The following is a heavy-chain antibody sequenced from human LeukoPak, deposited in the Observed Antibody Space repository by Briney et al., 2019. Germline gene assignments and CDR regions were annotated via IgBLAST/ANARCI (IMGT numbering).Heavy chain of an antibody. CDR3: ARDRDFGVITPWCDY. CDR1: GFTFSNYG. J-gene: IGHJ4*02. CDR2: IRYDETIE. D-gene: IGHD3-3*01. V-gene: IGHV3-30*02. Sequence: GGSLRHSCAASGFTFSNYGMHWVRQAPGRGLEGVAFIRYDETIENYAHSVKGRFTISRDNSKNALFLQMGSLRAEDTAVYYCARDRDFGVITPWCDYWGQGVLVTVSS.